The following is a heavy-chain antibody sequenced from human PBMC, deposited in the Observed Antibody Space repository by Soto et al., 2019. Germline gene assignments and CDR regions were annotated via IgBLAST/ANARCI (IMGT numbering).Heavy chain of an antibody. Sequence: SETLSLTCAVYGGSFSGYYWSWIRQPPGKGLEWIGEINHSGSTNYNPSLKSRVTISVDTSKNQFSLKLSSVTAADTAVYYCARVCASGCVQDLNWSDPFDYWGQGTLVTVSS. CDR3: ARVCASGCVQDLNWSDPFDY. D-gene: IGHD1-20*01. CDR1: GGSFSGYY. CDR2: INHSGST. J-gene: IGHJ4*02. V-gene: IGHV4-34*01.